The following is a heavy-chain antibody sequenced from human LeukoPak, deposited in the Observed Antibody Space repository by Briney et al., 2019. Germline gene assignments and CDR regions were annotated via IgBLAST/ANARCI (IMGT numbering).Heavy chain of an antibody. CDR1: GYTFTVYY. CDR2: INPNSGGT. CDR3: AREGLPAANQASFDY. J-gene: IGHJ4*02. V-gene: IGHV1-2*02. D-gene: IGHD2-2*01. Sequence: ASVKVSCKASGYTFTVYYMHWVRQAPGQGLEWMGWINPNSGGTNYAQKFQGRGTMTRDTSISTAYMELSRLRSDDTAVYYCAREGLPAANQASFDYWGQGTLVTVSS.